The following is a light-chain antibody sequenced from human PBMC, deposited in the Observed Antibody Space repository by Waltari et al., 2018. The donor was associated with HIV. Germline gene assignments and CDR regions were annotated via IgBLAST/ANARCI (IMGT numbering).Light chain of an antibody. CDR2: KDS. CDR1: ALSKQY. J-gene: IGLJ3*02. CDR3: QSTDTSGTYWV. Sequence: SYELTQPPSVSVSPGQTARITCSGDALSKQYAYWYQQKPGQAPVLMINKDSERPSGIPERCSGSSSGTTVTLTISGVQAEDEADYDCQSTDTSGTYWVFGGGTKLTVL. V-gene: IGLV3-25*03.